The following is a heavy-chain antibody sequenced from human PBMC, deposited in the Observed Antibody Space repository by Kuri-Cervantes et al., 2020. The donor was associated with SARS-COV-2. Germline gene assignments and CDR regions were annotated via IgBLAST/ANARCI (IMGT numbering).Heavy chain of an antibody. Sequence: SEPLSPTCAVSGGSISSGGYSWSWIRQPPGKGLEWIGYIYHSGSTYYNPSLKSRVTISVDRSKNQFSLKLSSMTAADTAVYYCARTGWFGENYYGMDVWGQGTTVTVSS. D-gene: IGHD3-10*01. CDR1: GGSISSGGYS. J-gene: IGHJ6*02. CDR2: IYHSGST. V-gene: IGHV4-30-2*01. CDR3: ARTGWFGENYYGMDV.